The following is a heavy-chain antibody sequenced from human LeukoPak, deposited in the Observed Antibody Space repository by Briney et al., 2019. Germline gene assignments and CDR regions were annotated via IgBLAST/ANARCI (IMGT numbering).Heavy chain of an antibody. CDR2: VYYTGSP. J-gene: IGHJ4*02. D-gene: IGHD3-22*01. CDR1: GGSISSTGHY. CDR3: ARAPRITMIVSFDY. Sequence: SETLSLTCTVSGGSISSTGHYWSWIRQHPEKGLEWIGYVYYTGSPYYNPSLKSRLTISVDTSKNQFSLKLTSVTAADTAVYYCARAPRITMIVSFDYWGQGALVTVSS. V-gene: IGHV4-31*03.